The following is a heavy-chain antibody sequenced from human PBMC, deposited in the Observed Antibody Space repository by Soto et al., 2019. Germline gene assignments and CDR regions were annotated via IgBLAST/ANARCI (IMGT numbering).Heavy chain of an antibody. CDR2: IYHSGST. J-gene: IGHJ6*02. Sequence: PSETLSLTCTVSGGSISSSSYYWGWIRQPPGKGLEWIGYIYHSGSTYYNPSLKSRVTISVDRSKNQFSLKLSSVTAADTAVYYCASEQWLGGMDVWGQGTTVTVSS. CDR3: ASEQWLGGMDV. CDR1: GGSISSSSYY. D-gene: IGHD3-22*01. V-gene: IGHV4-39*07.